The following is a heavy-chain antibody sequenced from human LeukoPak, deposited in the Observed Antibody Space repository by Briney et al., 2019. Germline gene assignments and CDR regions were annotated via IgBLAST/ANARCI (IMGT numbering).Heavy chain of an antibody. CDR2: IYYSGST. CDR1: GGSISSYY. J-gene: IGHJ4*02. V-gene: IGHV4-59*12. CDR3: ARGFVTMVRGVIGFDY. Sequence: PSETLSLTCTVSGGSISSYYWSWIRQPPGKGLEWIGYIYYSGSTNYNPSLKSRVTISVDTSKNQFSLKLSSVTAADTAVYYCARGFVTMVRGVIGFDYWGQGTLVTVSS. D-gene: IGHD3-10*01.